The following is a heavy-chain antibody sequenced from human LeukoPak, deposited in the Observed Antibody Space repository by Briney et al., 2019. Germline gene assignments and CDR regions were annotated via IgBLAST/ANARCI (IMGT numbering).Heavy chain of an antibody. CDR1: GFPFSSYA. Sequence: PGGSLRLSCAASGFPFSSYAMSWVRQAPGKGLEWVSAISGSGGSTYYADSVKGRFTISRDNSKNTLYLQMNSLRAEDTAVYYCATWQWLVRAHDYWGQGTLVTVSS. CDR3: ATWQWLVRAHDY. J-gene: IGHJ4*02. D-gene: IGHD6-19*01. V-gene: IGHV3-23*01. CDR2: ISGSGGST.